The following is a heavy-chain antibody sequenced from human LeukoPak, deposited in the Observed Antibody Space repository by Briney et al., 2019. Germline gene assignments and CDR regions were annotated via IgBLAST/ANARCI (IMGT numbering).Heavy chain of an antibody. J-gene: IGHJ4*02. CDR1: GFTFSSYA. CDR3: AKGRPYYDFWSGYCDY. D-gene: IGHD3-3*01. Sequence: PGGSLRLSCAASGFTFSSYAMSWVRQAPGKGLEWVSAISGSGGSTYYADSVEGRFTISRDSSKNTLYLQMNSLRAEDTAVYYCAKGRPYYDFWSGYCDYWGQGTLVTVSS. CDR2: ISGSGGST. V-gene: IGHV3-23*01.